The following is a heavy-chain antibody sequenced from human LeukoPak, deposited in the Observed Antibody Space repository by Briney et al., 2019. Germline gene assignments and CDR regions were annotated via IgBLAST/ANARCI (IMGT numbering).Heavy chain of an antibody. J-gene: IGHJ4*02. Sequence: GASVKVSCKASGGTFSSYAISWVRQAPGQGLEWMGGIIPIFGTANYAQKFQGRVTITADESTSTAYMELSSLRSEDTAVYYCARGVTRWLGIVDYWGQGTLVTVSS. D-gene: IGHD6-19*01. V-gene: IGHV1-69*13. CDR2: IIPIFGTA. CDR1: GGTFSSYA. CDR3: ARGVTRWLGIVDY.